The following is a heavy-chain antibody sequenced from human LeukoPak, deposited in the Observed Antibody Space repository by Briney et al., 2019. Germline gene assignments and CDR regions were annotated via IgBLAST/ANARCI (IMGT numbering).Heavy chain of an antibody. CDR2: ISGSGGST. J-gene: IGHJ4*02. CDR1: GFTFSSYA. CDR3: AKGAGGAARPSPFFDS. V-gene: IGHV3-23*01. Sequence: GGSLRLSCAASGFTFSSYAMSWVRQAPGKGLEWVSAISGSGGSTYYADSVKGRFTISRDNSKNRLYLQMNSLRAEDTAVYYCAKGAGGAARPSPFFDSWGQGTLVTVSS. D-gene: IGHD6-6*01.